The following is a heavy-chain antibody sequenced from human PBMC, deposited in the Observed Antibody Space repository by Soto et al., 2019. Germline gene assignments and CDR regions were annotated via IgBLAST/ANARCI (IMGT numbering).Heavy chain of an antibody. CDR1: GGTFNTYT. Sequence: QVHLIQSGADVTKPGSSVKVSCNAAGGTFNTYTLFWVRQAPGHGLEWLGRIIPMLPVTNSAQKFQGRLTLTAHNSTGTAVTELTSRTSDDTAVYYCSIGSWSAETFDVWGQGTMVTVSS. CDR3: SIGSWSAETFDV. V-gene: IGHV1-69*02. J-gene: IGHJ3*01. CDR2: IIPMLPVT. D-gene: IGHD2-2*01.